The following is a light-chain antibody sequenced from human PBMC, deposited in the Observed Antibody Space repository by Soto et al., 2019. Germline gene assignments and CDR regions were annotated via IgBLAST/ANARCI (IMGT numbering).Light chain of an antibody. CDR1: PYISTN. J-gene: IGKJ2*01. CDR2: AAS. V-gene: IGKV1-39*01. Sequence: DIQMTQSPSSLSASVGDRVTISCRASPYISTNLNWYQKKPGKAPKLLIHAASSLHSGVPSRFSGSGSGTDFTLTIDSLQPEDFATYYCQQSYSTPPDTFGQGTKLEIQ. CDR3: QQSYSTPPDT.